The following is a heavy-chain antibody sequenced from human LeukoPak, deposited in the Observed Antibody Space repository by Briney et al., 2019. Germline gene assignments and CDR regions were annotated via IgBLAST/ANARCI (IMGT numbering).Heavy chain of an antibody. CDR2: INPNSGGT. J-gene: IGHJ4*02. D-gene: IGHD1-26*01. CDR1: GYTFTGYY. Sequence: ASVKVSCKASGYTFTGYYMHWVRQAPGQGLEWMGWINPNSGGTNYAQKFQGRVTMTRDTSISTAYMELSRLRSDDTAVYYCARVRGGSSGGYYFDYWGQGTLVTVPS. CDR3: ARVRGGSSGGYYFDY. V-gene: IGHV1-2*02.